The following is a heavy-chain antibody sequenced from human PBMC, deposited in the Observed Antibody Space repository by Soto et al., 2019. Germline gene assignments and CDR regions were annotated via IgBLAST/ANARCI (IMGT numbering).Heavy chain of an antibody. Sequence: QVQLVESGGGVVQPGRSLRLTCAASGFTFSSYGMHWVRQAPGKGLEWVAVISYDGSNKYYADSVKGRFTISRDNSKNTLYLQMNSLRAEDTAVYYCAKSLQYYYYYGMDVWGQGTTVTVSS. J-gene: IGHJ6*02. CDR3: AKSLQYYYYYGMDV. CDR2: ISYDGSNK. V-gene: IGHV3-30*18. CDR1: GFTFSSYG.